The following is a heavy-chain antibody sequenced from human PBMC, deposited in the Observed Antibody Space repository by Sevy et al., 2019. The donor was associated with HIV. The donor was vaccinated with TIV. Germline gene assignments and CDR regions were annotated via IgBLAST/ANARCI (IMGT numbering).Heavy chain of an antibody. CDR2: IYYTGST. CDR3: ARNKSRREGEYWLDP. V-gene: IGHV4-31*03. D-gene: IGHD1-26*01. Sequence: SETLSLTCTVSGGSISSGAYYWSWIRQHPGTGLECIGYIYYTGSTYHNPSLRSRVTMSVDTSKNQFSLRLSSVTAADTAVYYCARNKSRREGEYWLDPWGQGTLVTVSS. CDR1: GGSISSGAYY. J-gene: IGHJ5*02.